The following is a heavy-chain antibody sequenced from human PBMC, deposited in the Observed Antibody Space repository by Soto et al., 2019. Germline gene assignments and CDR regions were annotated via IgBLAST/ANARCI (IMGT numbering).Heavy chain of an antibody. V-gene: IGHV3-7*01. CDR1: GFTFSSYW. J-gene: IGHJ4*01. CDR3: ARVAYTNVWIFEC. Sequence: PGGSLRLSCAASGFTFSSYWMSWVRQAPGKGLEWVANIKQDGSEKYYVDSVKGRFTLSRDNAKNSLQLQMNSLGAEDSAIYFCARVAYTNVWIFECWGQGTLVTVSS. CDR2: IKQDGSEK. D-gene: IGHD2-2*02.